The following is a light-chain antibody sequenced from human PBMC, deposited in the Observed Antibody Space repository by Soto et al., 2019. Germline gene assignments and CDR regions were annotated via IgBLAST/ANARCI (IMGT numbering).Light chain of an antibody. Sequence: EIVLTQSPATLSVSPGGRATLSCRASQTINSALAWYQQKPGQAPRLLIYGASTRATAIADRFSASGSGTDFTLTISSLQSEDSAVYYCQQYHYWWTFGQGTKVEIK. J-gene: IGKJ1*01. CDR2: GAS. CDR3: QQYHYWWT. CDR1: QTINSA. V-gene: IGKV3-15*01.